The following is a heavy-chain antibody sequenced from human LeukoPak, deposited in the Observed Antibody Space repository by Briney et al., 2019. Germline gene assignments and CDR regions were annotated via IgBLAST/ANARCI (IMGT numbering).Heavy chain of an antibody. D-gene: IGHD4-17*01. CDR1: GFTFSSYG. J-gene: IGHJ4*02. CDR2: IWYDGSNK. Sequence: GRSLRLSCAASGFTFSSYGMHWVRQAPGKGLEWVAVIWYDGSNKYYADSVKGRFTISRDNSKNTLYLQMNSLRAEDTAVYYCARNQDYGGNSGLDYWGQGTLVTVSS. CDR3: ARNQDYGGNSGLDY. V-gene: IGHV3-33*01.